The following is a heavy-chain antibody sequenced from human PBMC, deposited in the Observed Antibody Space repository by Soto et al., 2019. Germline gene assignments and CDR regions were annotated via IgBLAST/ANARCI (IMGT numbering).Heavy chain of an antibody. CDR1: GFTFDDYA. D-gene: IGHD4-17*01. CDR2: ISWHSGSI. V-gene: IGHV3-9*01. CDR3: AKNIGPTVTTRDDYFEY. Sequence: DVQLVESGGGFIQPGRSLRLSSTAFGFTFDDYAMHWVRQAPGKGLEWVSGISWHSGSIGYADSVKGRFTISRDNAKNSLYLQMNSLRAEDTALYYCAKNIGPTVTTRDDYFEYWGQGTLVTVSS. J-gene: IGHJ4*02.